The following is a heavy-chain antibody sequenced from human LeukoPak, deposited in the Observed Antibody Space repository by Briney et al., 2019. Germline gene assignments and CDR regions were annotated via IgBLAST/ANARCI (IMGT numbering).Heavy chain of an antibody. V-gene: IGHV4-61*02. CDR1: GGSISSGSYC. CDR3: ARTGPYYDSSGYLYFDY. D-gene: IGHD3-22*01. CDR2: IYTSGST. J-gene: IGHJ4*02. Sequence: QTSQTLSLTCTVSGGSISSGSYCWSWIRQPAGKGLEWIGRIYTSGSTNYNPSLKSRVTISVDMSKNQFSLKLSSVTAADTAVYYCARTGPYYDSSGYLYFDYWGQGTLVTVSS.